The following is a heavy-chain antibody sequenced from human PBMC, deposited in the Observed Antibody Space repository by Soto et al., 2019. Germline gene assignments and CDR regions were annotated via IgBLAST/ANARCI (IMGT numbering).Heavy chain of an antibody. Sequence: EVQLVESGGGLVKPGGSLRLSCAASGFTFSSYSMNWVRQAPGKGLEWVSSISSSSSYIYYADSVKGRFTISRDNAKNSLYLQMNSLRAEDTAVYYCARAQYSSGWYDYWGQGTLVTVSS. D-gene: IGHD6-19*01. CDR1: GFTFSSYS. CDR3: ARAQYSSGWYDY. J-gene: IGHJ4*02. CDR2: ISSSSSYI. V-gene: IGHV3-21*01.